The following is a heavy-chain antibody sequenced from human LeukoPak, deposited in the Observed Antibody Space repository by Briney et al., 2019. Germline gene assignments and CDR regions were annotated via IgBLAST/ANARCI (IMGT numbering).Heavy chain of an antibody. J-gene: IGHJ5*02. CDR2: ISYDGSNK. D-gene: IGHD3-22*01. V-gene: IGHV3-30*18. CDR1: GFTFSSYG. Sequence: PGGSLRLSCAASGFTFSSYGMHWVRQAPGKGLEWVAVISYDGSNKYYADSVKGRFTISRDNSKNTLYLQMNSLRAEDTAVYYCAKDYYDSSGYYYVPPNNWFDPWGQGTLVTVS. CDR3: AKDYYDSSGYYYVPPNNWFDP.